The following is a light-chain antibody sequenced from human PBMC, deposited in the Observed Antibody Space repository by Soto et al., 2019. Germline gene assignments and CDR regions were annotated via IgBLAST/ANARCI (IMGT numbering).Light chain of an antibody. CDR1: QGIRTN. CDR3: QQLNSYPPWT. CDR2: GAS. J-gene: IGKJ1*01. V-gene: IGKV1-9*01. Sequence: DIQLTQSPPFLSAYVGDRVTITCRASQGIRTNLAWYQQKPGKAPKVMLYGASTLQSGVLSRFSGSGSGTEFTLTISSLQPEDFATYYCQQLNSYPPWTFGQGTKVEIK.